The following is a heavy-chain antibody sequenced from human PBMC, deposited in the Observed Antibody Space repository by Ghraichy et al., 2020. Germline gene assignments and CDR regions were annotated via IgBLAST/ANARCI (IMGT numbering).Heavy chain of an antibody. CDR2: INHSGST. CDR1: GGSFSGYY. CDR3: ARGGLQGGGYSYGISFDY. Sequence: SETLSLTCAVYGGSFSGYYWSWIRQPPGKGLEWIGEINHSGSTNYNPSLKSRVTISVDTSKNQFSLKLSSVTAADTAVYYCARGGLQGGGYSYGISFDYWGQGTLVTVSS. J-gene: IGHJ4*02. V-gene: IGHV4-34*01. D-gene: IGHD5-18*01.